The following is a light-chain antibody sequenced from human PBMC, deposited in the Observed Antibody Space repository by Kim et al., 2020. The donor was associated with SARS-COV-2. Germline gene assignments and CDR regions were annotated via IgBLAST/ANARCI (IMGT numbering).Light chain of an antibody. Sequence: SYELTQPPSVSVSPGQTASITCSGDKLGDKYACWYQQKPGQSPVLVIYPPPPPPPPLPPRFSASNSGNTPTLTLRRPQALAAADYSCQAWARSRARAVFG. CDR2: PPP. J-gene: IGLJ2*01. CDR1: KLGDKY. V-gene: IGLV3-1*01. CDR3: QAWARSRARAV.